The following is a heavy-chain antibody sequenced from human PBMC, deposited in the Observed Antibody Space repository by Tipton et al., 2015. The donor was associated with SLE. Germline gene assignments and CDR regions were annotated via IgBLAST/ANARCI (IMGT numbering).Heavy chain of an antibody. D-gene: IGHD7-27*01. CDR3: ARVKNWGLVDS. J-gene: IGHJ4*02. CDR1: GGSISDHNYY. V-gene: IGHV4-61*01. Sequence: TLSLTCSVSGGSISDHNYYWNWIRQPPGKGLEWIGYIHYSGTTHDNPSLKSRVTMSVDMSKNQFSLRLTSVTAADTAVYYCARVKNWGLVDSWGQGTPVTVSS. CDR2: IHYSGTT.